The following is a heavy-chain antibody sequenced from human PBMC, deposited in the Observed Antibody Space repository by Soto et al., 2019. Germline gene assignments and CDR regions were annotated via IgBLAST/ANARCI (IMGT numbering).Heavy chain of an antibody. CDR1: GFTFSSYG. J-gene: IGHJ3*02. V-gene: IGHV3-30*03. CDR2: ISYDGSNK. D-gene: IGHD2-15*01. CDR3: ARDSCSGGSCAADAFDI. Sequence: QVQLVESGGGVVQPGRSLRLSCAASGFTFSSYGMHWVRQAPGKGLEWVAVISYDGSNKYYADSVKGRFTISRDNSKNTLYLQMNSLRDEDTAVYYCARDSCSGGSCAADAFDIWGQGTMVTVSS.